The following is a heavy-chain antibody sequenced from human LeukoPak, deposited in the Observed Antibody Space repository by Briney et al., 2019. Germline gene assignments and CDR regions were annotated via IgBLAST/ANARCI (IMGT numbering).Heavy chain of an antibody. CDR2: INHSGSA. V-gene: IGHV4-34*01. CDR3: ARQQISFFGVVQNWFDP. CDR1: GGSFSGYY. Sequence: KPSETLSLTCAVYGGSFSGYYWSWIRQPPGKGLEWNGEINHSGSANYNPSLKSRVTISIDTSKNQFFLTLRSVTAADTAVYYCARQQISFFGVVQNWFDPWGQGTLVTVSS. J-gene: IGHJ5*02. D-gene: IGHD3-3*01.